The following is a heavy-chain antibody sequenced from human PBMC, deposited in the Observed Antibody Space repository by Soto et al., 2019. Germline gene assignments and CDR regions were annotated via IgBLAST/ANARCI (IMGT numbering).Heavy chain of an antibody. D-gene: IGHD5-12*01. J-gene: IGHJ4*02. Sequence: SETLSLTCAVYGGSFSGYYWSWIRQPPGKGLEWIGEINHSGSTNYNPSLKSRVTISVDTSKNQFSLKLSSVTAADTAVYYCARVKATLYRHYYFDYWGQGTPVTVS. V-gene: IGHV4-34*01. CDR3: ARVKATLYRHYYFDY. CDR1: GGSFSGYY. CDR2: INHSGST.